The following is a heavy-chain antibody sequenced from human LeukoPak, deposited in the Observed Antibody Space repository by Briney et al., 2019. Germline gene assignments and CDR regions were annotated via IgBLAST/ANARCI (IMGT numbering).Heavy chain of an antibody. Sequence: PGGSLRLSCSASGFNFDNFDMTWVRQAPGKGLDWISGVSSRGSETHYADSVKGRFTISRDNAMNTLYLHMHSLTVVDTAIYYCAKGRGRSNGFYLAEEVPDSWGQGTLVTVSS. D-gene: IGHD6-19*01. CDR1: GFNFDNFD. V-gene: IGHV3-23*01. J-gene: IGHJ4*02. CDR3: AKGRGRSNGFYLAEEVPDS. CDR2: VSSRGSET.